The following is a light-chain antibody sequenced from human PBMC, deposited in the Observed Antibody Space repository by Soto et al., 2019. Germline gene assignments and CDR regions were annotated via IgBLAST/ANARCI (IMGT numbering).Light chain of an antibody. V-gene: IGKV3-15*01. Sequence: EIVMTQSPAMLSVSPGERATISCRASQNVNNRLAWYKQKAGQPPRLLIYGASTRATGIPARFSGSGSGTEFTFTIISLQSEDFAVYYCQHFNSWPLLFGQGTKVDIK. CDR1: QNVNNR. CDR2: GAS. J-gene: IGKJ1*01. CDR3: QHFNSWPLL.